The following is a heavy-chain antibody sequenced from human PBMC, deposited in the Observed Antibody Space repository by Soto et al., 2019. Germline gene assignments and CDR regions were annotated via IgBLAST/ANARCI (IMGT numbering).Heavy chain of an antibody. CDR3: AIDREYYYDSSGNYYYHYGLDV. J-gene: IGHJ6*02. Sequence: QVQLVESGAEVKKPGASVKVSCKASGYTFTNYGISWVRQTPGQGLEWMGGISGNNGNTKYAEKFQGRVTMTTDTPTNTAYMDLRSLRSDDTAVYYCAIDREYYYDSSGNYYYHYGLDVWGQGTTVTVS. D-gene: IGHD3-22*01. CDR2: ISGNNGNT. V-gene: IGHV1-18*04. CDR1: GYTFTNYG.